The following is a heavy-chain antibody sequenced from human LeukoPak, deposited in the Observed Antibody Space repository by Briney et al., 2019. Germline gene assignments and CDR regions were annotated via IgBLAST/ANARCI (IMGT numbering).Heavy chain of an antibody. CDR3: TRRGSSSWYNYMDV. CDR1: GFTFSGSA. CDR2: IRSKANSYAT. Sequence: GSLRLSCAASGFTFSGSAMHWVRQASGKGLEWVGRIRSKANSYATAYAASVKGRFTISRDDSKNTAYLQMNSLKTEDTAVYYCTRRGSSSWYNYMDVWGKGTTVTVSS. D-gene: IGHD6-13*01. V-gene: IGHV3-73*01. J-gene: IGHJ6*03.